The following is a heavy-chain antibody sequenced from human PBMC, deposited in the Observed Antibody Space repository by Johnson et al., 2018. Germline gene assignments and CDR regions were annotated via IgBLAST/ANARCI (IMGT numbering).Heavy chain of an antibody. V-gene: IGHV3-13*01. CDR2: IGTAGDT. Sequence: EVQLVESGGGLVQPGGSLRLSCAASGFTFSGYDMHWVRQATGKGLEWVSAIGTAGDTYYPGSVKGRFTISRKKAKNSLYLQMNSRRAGDTAVYYCARGGGCSSTRCYYYYYMDVWGKGTTVTVSS. CDR3: ARGGGCSSTRCYYYYYMDV. J-gene: IGHJ6*03. CDR1: GFTFSGYD. D-gene: IGHD2-2*01.